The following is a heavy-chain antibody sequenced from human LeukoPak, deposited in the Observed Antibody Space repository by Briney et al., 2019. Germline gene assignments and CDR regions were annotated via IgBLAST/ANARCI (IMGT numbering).Heavy chain of an antibody. Sequence: PGGSLRLSCAASGFTFSSYSMNWVRQAPGKGLEWVSYISSSGSTIYYADSVKGRFTISRDNAKNPLYLQTNSLRAEDTAVYYCARSHRHWDYWGQGTLVTVSS. CDR3: ARSHRHWDY. D-gene: IGHD1-14*01. V-gene: IGHV3-48*04. CDR2: ISSSGSTI. CDR1: GFTFSSYS. J-gene: IGHJ4*02.